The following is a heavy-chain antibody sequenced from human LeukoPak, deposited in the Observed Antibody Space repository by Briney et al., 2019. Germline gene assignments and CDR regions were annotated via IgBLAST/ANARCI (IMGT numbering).Heavy chain of an antibody. D-gene: IGHD3-9*01. Sequence: GGSLRLSCAASGFTFSTYTMSWVRQAPGKGLEWVSAMSGSEDYIYYADSVKGRFTISRGNSKNTLYLQMNSLRAEDTAVYHCAKEVLNYEIPYWYFDLWGRGTLVTVSS. CDR3: AKEVLNYEIPYWYFDL. V-gene: IGHV3-23*01. CDR2: MSGSEDYI. CDR1: GFTFSTYT. J-gene: IGHJ2*01.